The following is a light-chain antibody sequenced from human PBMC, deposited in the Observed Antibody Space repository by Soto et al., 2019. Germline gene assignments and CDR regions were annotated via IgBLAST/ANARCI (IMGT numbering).Light chain of an antibody. J-gene: IGLJ2*01. Sequence: QSVLTQTPSASGTPGQRVTISCSGSSSNIGSNYVYWYQQPPGTAPKLLIYSNNERPSGVPDRFSGSKSGTSASLAISGLRSEDEASYYCAAWDDSLSGIVFGGGTKVTVL. CDR2: SNN. V-gene: IGLV1-47*02. CDR3: AAWDDSLSGIV. CDR1: SSNIGSNY.